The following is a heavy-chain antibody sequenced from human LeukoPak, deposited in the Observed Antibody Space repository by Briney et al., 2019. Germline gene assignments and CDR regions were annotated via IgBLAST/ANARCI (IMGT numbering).Heavy chain of an antibody. CDR1: GFTFSSYG. CDR2: IWYDGSNK. D-gene: IGHD3-10*01. V-gene: IGHV3-33*01. Sequence: GGSLRLSCAASGFTFSSYGMHWVRQAPGKGLEWVAVIWYDGSNKYYAASVKGRFTISRDNSKNTLYLQMNSLRAEDTAVYYCASLPFYGSGSYNFDYWGQGTLVTVSS. CDR3: ASLPFYGSGSYNFDY. J-gene: IGHJ4*02.